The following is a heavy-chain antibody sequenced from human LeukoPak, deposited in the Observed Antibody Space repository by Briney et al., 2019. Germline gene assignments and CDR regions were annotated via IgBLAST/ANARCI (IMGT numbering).Heavy chain of an antibody. Sequence: PGGSLRLSCAASGFSFSTYGMHWVRQAPGKGLEWVAFIRFDGSNKYYVDSVKGRFTISRDNSKNTLYLQMNSLGAEDTAVYYCAKDDASWRIFDYWGQGTLVTVSS. CDR3: AKDDASWRIFDY. J-gene: IGHJ4*02. CDR1: GFSFSTYG. V-gene: IGHV3-30*02. CDR2: IRFDGSNK. D-gene: IGHD2-2*01.